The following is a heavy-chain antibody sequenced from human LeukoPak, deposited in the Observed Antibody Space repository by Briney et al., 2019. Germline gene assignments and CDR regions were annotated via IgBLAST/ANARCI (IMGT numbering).Heavy chain of an antibody. CDR2: ISGSGGST. Sequence: GGSLRLSCAASGFTFSSYAMSWVRQAPGKGLEWVSAISGSGGSTYYADSVKGWFTISRDNSKNTLYLQMNSLRAEDTAVYYCAKLGTVTTSEFDYWGQGTLVTVSS. V-gene: IGHV3-23*01. CDR1: GFTFSSYA. CDR3: AKLGTVTTSEFDY. D-gene: IGHD4-17*01. J-gene: IGHJ4*02.